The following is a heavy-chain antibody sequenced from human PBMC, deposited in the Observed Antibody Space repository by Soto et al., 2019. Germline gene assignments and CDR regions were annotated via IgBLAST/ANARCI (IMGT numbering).Heavy chain of an antibody. J-gene: IGHJ4*02. CDR2: IYSGGST. V-gene: IGHV3-53*01. Sequence: SGGSLRLSCAASGFTVSSNYMSWVRQAPGKGLEWVSVIYSGGSTYYADSVKGRFTISRDNSKNTLYLQMNSLRAEDTAVYYCARAHSSGWPFDYWGQGTLVTVSS. CDR1: GFTVSSNY. D-gene: IGHD6-19*01. CDR3: ARAHSSGWPFDY.